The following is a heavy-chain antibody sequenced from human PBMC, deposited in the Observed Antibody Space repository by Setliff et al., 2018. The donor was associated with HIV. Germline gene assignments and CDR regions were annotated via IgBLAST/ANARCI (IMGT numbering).Heavy chain of an antibody. D-gene: IGHD3-10*01. CDR1: GFSFSTYD. CDR3: ARARTGVTMVRGAMSF. CDR2: ISYDGSSE. V-gene: IGHV3-30*04. Sequence: SLRLSCAASGFSFSTYDMHWVRQAPGKGLEWVSVISYDGSSESYADSVKGRFSISRDNSKNTLYLQMNSLGPEDTAVYYCARARTGVTMVRGAMSFWGQGTLVTVSS. J-gene: IGHJ4*02.